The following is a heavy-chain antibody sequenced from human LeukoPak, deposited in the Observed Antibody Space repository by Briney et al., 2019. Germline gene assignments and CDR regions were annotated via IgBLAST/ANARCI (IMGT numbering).Heavy chain of an antibody. CDR1: GFTFSSYS. Sequence: PGGSLRLSCAASGFTFSSYSMNWVRLAPGKGLEWVSYISSSSSTIYYADSVKGRFTISRDNAKNSLYLQMNSLRDEDTAVYYCARGAEWSNYYFDYWGQGTLVTVSS. CDR2: ISSSSSTI. D-gene: IGHD2-8*01. CDR3: ARGAEWSNYYFDY. J-gene: IGHJ4*02. V-gene: IGHV3-48*02.